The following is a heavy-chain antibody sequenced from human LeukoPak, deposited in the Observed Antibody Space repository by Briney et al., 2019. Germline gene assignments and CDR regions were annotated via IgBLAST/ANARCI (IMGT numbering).Heavy chain of an antibody. D-gene: IGHD2-15*01. V-gene: IGHV3-21*01. Sequence: PGGSLRLSCAASGFTFSSYSMNWVRQAPGKGLESVTSISSSSSYIYYADSVRGRFTISRDNAKNSLYLQMNSLRAEDTAVYYCARVWGLWGYLGPSQLLDAFDIWGQGTMVTVSS. CDR1: GFTFSSYS. CDR2: ISSSSSYI. J-gene: IGHJ3*02. CDR3: ARVWGLWGYLGPSQLLDAFDI.